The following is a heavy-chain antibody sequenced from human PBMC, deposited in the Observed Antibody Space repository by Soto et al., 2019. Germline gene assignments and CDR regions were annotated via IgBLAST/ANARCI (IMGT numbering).Heavy chain of an antibody. CDR3: ARALNELDSSDVFHY. CDR1: GASISNYY. J-gene: IGHJ4*02. CDR2: FYSTRSY. D-gene: IGHD3-22*01. Sequence: PSETLSLTCTVSGASISNYYWTWVRQPAGKGLEWIGRFYSTRSYVYISSLRSRVTMSIDTAKRQFFLSLRSVTAADTAVYYCARALNELDSSDVFHYWGQGILVTVSS. V-gene: IGHV4-4*07.